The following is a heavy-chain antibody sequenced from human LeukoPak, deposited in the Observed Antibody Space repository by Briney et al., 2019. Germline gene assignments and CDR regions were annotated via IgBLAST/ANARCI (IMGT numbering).Heavy chain of an antibody. J-gene: IGHJ4*02. Sequence: ASVKVSCKASGYTFTCYYMHWVRQAPGQGLEWMGWINPNSGGANYAQKFQGRVTMTRDTSISTAYMELSRLRSDDTAVYYCARDRGYDFWSGYYGFYFDYWGQGTLVTVSS. V-gene: IGHV1-2*02. CDR2: INPNSGGA. CDR3: ARDRGYDFWSGYYGFYFDY. CDR1: GYTFTCYY. D-gene: IGHD3-3*01.